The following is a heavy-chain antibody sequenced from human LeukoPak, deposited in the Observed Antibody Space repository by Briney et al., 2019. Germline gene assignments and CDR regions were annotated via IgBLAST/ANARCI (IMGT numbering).Heavy chain of an antibody. V-gene: IGHV1-2*02. CDR2: INPNSGGT. CDR3: ARDGGQQLETDAFDI. Sequence: ASVKVSCKASGYTFTGYYMHWVRQAPGQGLEWMGWINPNSGGTNYAQKFQGRVTMTRDTSISTAYMELSRLRSDDTAVYYCARDGGQQLETDAFDIWGQGTMVTVSS. J-gene: IGHJ3*02. CDR1: GYTFTGYY. D-gene: IGHD6-13*01.